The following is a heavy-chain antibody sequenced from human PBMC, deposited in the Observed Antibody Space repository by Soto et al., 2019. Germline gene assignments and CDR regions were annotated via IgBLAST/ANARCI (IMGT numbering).Heavy chain of an antibody. CDR2: IIPLFGTA. D-gene: IGHD3-22*01. CDR1: GGTFSSYA. CDR3: AAPPGYYYDSSGFDY. V-gene: IGHV1-69*01. Sequence: QVQLVQSGAEVKKPGSSVKVSCKASGGTFSSYAISWVRQAPGQGLEWMGGIIPLFGTANYAQKFQGSVTITADESTSTAYMELSSLRSEDTAVYYCAAPPGYYYDSSGFDYWGRGTLVTVSS. J-gene: IGHJ4*02.